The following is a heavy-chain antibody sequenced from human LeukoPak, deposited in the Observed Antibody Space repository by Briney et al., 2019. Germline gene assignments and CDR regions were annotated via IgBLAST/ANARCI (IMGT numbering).Heavy chain of an antibody. V-gene: IGHV1-18*01. J-gene: IGHJ5*02. CDR3: ARDQDIVVVVAALRQREMGGFDP. CDR2: ISAYNGNT. Sequence: VRQAPGQGLEWMGWISAYNGNTNYAQKFQGRVTMTRNTSISTAYMELSSLRSDDTAVYYCARDQDIVVVVAALRQREMGGFDPWGQGTLVTVSS. D-gene: IGHD2-15*01.